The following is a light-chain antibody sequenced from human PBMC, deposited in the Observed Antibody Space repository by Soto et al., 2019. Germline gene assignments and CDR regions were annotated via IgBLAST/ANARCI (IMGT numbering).Light chain of an antibody. V-gene: IGLV2-14*03. CDR3: SSYTRTSTYV. CDR1: SSDVGAYDY. J-gene: IGLJ1*01. CDR2: DVN. Sequence: QSALTQPASVSGSPGQSITISCTGTSSDVGAYDYVSWYQQHPGKVPKLVIYDVNDRPSGVSDRYSGSKSGNTASLTISGRQAEDEGDYYCSSYTRTSTYVFGPGTKLTVL.